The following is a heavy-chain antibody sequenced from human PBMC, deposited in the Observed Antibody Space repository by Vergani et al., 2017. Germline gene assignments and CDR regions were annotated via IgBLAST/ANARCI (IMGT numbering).Heavy chain of an antibody. V-gene: IGHV1-2*02. CDR3: AREGDTAMVNGAQVSWGFDP. D-gene: IGHD5-18*01. CDR2: INPNSGGT. J-gene: IGHJ5*02. Sequence: QVQLVQSGAEVKKPGASVKVSCKASGSTFTGYYMHWVRQAPGQGLEWMGWINPNSGGTNYAQKFQGRVTMTRDTSISTAYMELSRLRSDDTAVYYCAREGDTAMVNGAQVSWGFDPWGQGTLVTVSS. CDR1: GSTFTGYY.